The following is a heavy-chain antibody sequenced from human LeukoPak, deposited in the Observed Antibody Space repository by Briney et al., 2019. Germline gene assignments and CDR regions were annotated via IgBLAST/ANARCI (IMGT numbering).Heavy chain of an antibody. CDR1: GGSISSYY. CDR3: ARLPRFYYDSSGYYSSFDY. Sequence: SETLSLTCTVSGGSISSYYWSWIRQPPGKGLEWIGYIYDTGSTNYNPSLKSRVTMSVDTSKSQFSLNLSSVTAADTAVYYCARLPRFYYDSSGYYSSFDYWGQGTLVTVSS. V-gene: IGHV4-59*08. CDR2: IYDTGST. J-gene: IGHJ4*02. D-gene: IGHD3-22*01.